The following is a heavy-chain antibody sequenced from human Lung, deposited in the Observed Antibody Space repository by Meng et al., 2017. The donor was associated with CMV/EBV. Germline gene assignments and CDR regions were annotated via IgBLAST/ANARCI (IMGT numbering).Heavy chain of an antibody. D-gene: IGHD6-6*01. J-gene: IGHJ4*02. CDR1: GYTFKRYT. V-gene: IGHV1-18*01. CDR3: ARGRVSYSSSSSLNY. CDR2: INPYNGNT. Sequence: VQLVQAGGEVKSPGASSQISCETSGYTFKRYTITWLRQAPGQGLAWMGWINPYNGNTEHAQNLQARLTMTTDTYTSTVYMELGSLRTDDTAVYYCARGRVSYSSSSSLNYWGQGTLVTVSS.